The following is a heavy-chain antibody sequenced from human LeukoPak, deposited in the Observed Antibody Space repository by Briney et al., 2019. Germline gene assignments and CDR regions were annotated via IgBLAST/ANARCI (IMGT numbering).Heavy chain of an antibody. D-gene: IGHD3-3*01. Sequence: SETLSLTCTVSGGSISSYYWSWIRQPPGKRLEWIGHIYYSGSTNYNPSLKSRVTISVDTSENQFSLKLSSVTAADTAVYYCANRSSIWSGYQDTLYYFDSWGQGTLVTVSS. CDR3: ANRSSIWSGYQDTLYYFDS. V-gene: IGHV4-59*01. CDR2: IYYSGST. J-gene: IGHJ4*02. CDR1: GGSISSYY.